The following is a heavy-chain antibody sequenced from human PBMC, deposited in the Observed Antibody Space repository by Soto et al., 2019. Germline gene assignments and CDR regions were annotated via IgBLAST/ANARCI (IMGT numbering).Heavy chain of an antibody. Sequence: SETLSLTCTVSGGSISSSSYYWGWIRQPPGKGLEWIGSIYYSGSTYYNPSLKSRVTISVDTSKNQFSLKLSSVTAADTAVYYCARHVMVYAQYYYGMDVWGQGTTVT. J-gene: IGHJ6*02. CDR3: ARHVMVYAQYYYGMDV. D-gene: IGHD2-8*01. CDR1: GGSISSSSYY. V-gene: IGHV4-39*01. CDR2: IYYSGST.